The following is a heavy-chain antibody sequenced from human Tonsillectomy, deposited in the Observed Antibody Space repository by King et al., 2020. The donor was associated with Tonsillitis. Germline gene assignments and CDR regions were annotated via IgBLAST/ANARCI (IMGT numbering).Heavy chain of an antibody. J-gene: IGHJ6*02. Sequence: QVQLVESGGGVVQPGRSLRLSCAASGFTFRSYGMHWVRQAPGKGLEWVAVIWDGGSNKYYADSVKGRFTISRGNSKNTLYLQMNRLRAEDTAGYYCARAPSAAPRGYYYSGMDVWGQGTTVTGSS. V-gene: IGHV3-33*01. CDR3: ARAPSAAPRGYYYSGMDV. D-gene: IGHD2-2*01. CDR1: GFTFRSYG. CDR2: IWDGGSNK.